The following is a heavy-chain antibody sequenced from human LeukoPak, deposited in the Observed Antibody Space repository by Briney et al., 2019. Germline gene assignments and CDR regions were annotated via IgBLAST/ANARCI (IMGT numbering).Heavy chain of an antibody. V-gene: IGHV4-4*07. CDR1: GASITSYY. CDR2: IYTSGST. Sequence: PSETLSLTCTVSGASITSYYWTWIRQPAGKGLEWIGRIYTSGSTNYNPSLKSRVTMSVDTSKNQFSLKLSSVTAADTAVYYCARHPPSSAGAYDIWGQGTMVTVSS. CDR3: ARHPPSSAGAYDI. D-gene: IGHD3-10*01. J-gene: IGHJ3*02.